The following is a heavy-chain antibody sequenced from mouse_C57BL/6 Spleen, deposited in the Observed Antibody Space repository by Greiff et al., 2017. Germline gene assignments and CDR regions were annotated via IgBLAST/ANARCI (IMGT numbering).Heavy chain of an antibody. CDR2: IYPSDSET. J-gene: IGHJ3*01. V-gene: IGHV1-61*01. CDR3: ARHNYDGSSYGFAY. CDR1: GYTFTSYW. Sequence: VQLQQPGAELVRPGSSVKLSCKASGYTFTSYWMDWVKQRPGQGLEWIGNIYPSDSETHYNQKFKDKATLTVDKSSSTAYMQLSSLTSEDSAVYYCARHNYDGSSYGFAYWGQGTLVTVSA. D-gene: IGHD1-1*01.